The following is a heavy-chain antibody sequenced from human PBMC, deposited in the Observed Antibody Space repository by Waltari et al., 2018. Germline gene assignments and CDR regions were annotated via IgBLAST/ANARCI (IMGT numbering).Heavy chain of an antibody. V-gene: IGHV4-39*07. Sequence: QLQLQESGPGLVKPSETLSLTCTVSGGSISSSSYYWGWIRQPPGKGLEWIGSIYYSGSTYYNPSLKSRVTISVDTSKNQFSLKLSSVTAADTAVYYCARALRVGATGEYFQHWGQGTLVTVSS. CDR3: ARALRVGATGEYFQH. CDR1: GGSISSSSYY. D-gene: IGHD1-26*01. CDR2: IYYSGST. J-gene: IGHJ1*01.